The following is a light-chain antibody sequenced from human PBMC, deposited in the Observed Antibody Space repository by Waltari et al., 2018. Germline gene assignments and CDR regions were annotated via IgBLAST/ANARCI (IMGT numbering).Light chain of an antibody. CDR1: QGISNS. Sequence: DIQMTQSPSSLSASVGDRVTITCRAGQGISNSLAWFQQKPGKAPKSLIYGASSLQSGVPSKFSGSGSGTDFTLTISSLQSEDFATYYCQQTYITPPHSFGQGTKLEI. V-gene: IGKV1-16*02. J-gene: IGKJ2*03. CDR3: QQTYITPPHS. CDR2: GAS.